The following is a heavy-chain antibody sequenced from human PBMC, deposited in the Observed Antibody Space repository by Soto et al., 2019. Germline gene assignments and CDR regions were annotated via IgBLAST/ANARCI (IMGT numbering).Heavy chain of an antibody. V-gene: IGHV1-69*12. CDR3: ARHVPAAGYYYGMDV. Sequence: QVQLVQSGAEVKKPGSSVKVSCKASGGTFSSYAISWVRQAPGQGLEWMGGTISIFGTANYGQKLQGRVTITADESTSTAYMELSSLRSEDTAVYYCARHVPAAGYYYGMDVWGQGTTVTVSS. D-gene: IGHD2-2*01. J-gene: IGHJ6*02. CDR2: TISIFGTA. CDR1: GGTFSSYA.